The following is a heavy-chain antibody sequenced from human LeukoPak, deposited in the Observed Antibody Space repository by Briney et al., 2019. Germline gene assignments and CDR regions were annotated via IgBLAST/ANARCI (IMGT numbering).Heavy chain of an antibody. CDR2: IYYSGST. Sequence: PSETLSLTCTVSSGSISGYYLSWIRQPPGTGLEWIGYIYYSGSTNYNPPLKSRVTMSVDTSTNQFFLKLSSVTAADTAVYYCAKWHERLLAFDSWGQGALVTVSS. CDR3: AKWHERLLAFDS. D-gene: IGHD1-1*01. V-gene: IGHV4-59*01. CDR1: SGSISGYY. J-gene: IGHJ4*02.